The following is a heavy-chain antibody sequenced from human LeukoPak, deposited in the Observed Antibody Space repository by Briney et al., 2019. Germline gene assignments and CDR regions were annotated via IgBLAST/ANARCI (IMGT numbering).Heavy chain of an antibody. CDR1: GGSFSGYY. V-gene: IGHV4-34*01. D-gene: IGHD3-22*01. CDR2: INHSGST. Sequence: PSETLSLTCAVHGGSFSGYYWSWIRQPPGKGLEWIGEINHSGSTNYNPSLKSRVTISVDTSKNQFSLKLSSVTAADTAVYYCARYVSRSDYYDSSGYKPRRDYWGQGTLVTVSS. CDR3: ARYVSRSDYYDSSGYKPRRDY. J-gene: IGHJ4*02.